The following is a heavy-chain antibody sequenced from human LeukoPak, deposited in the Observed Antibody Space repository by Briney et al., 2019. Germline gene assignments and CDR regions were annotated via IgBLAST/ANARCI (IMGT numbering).Heavy chain of an antibody. J-gene: IGHJ3*02. D-gene: IGHD3-10*01. Sequence: SETLSLTSTVSGGSISSGSYYWSWIRQPAGKGLEWIGRIYTSGSTNYNPSLKSRVTISVDTSKNQFSLKLSSVTAADTAVYYCATGRGLDAFDIWGQGTMVTVSS. CDR1: GGSISSGSYY. CDR3: ATGRGLDAFDI. V-gene: IGHV4-61*02. CDR2: IYTSGST.